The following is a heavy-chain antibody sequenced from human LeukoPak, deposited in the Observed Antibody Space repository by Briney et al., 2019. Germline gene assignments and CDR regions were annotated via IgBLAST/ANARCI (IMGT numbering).Heavy chain of an antibody. Sequence: SETLSLTCTVPGGSISNYYWSWIRQPPGKGLEWIGYIYYSGSTYYNPSLKSRVTISVDTSKNQFSLKLSSVTAADTAVYYCARDQDYDFWSGSQAGHAFDIWGQGTMVTVSS. D-gene: IGHD3-3*01. J-gene: IGHJ3*02. CDR2: IYYSGST. V-gene: IGHV4-30-4*08. CDR1: GGSISNYY. CDR3: ARDQDYDFWSGSQAGHAFDI.